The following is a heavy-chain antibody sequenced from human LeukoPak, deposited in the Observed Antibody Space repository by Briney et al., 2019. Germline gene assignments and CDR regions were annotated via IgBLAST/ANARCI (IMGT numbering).Heavy chain of an antibody. Sequence: SETLSLTCTVSGGSISSSSYYWGWIRQPPGKGLEWIGSIYYSGSTYYNPPLKSRVTISVDTSKNQFSLKLSSVTAADTAVYYCARLDNWSCRYWGQGTLVTVSS. CDR2: IYYSGST. CDR1: GGSISSSSYY. J-gene: IGHJ4*02. V-gene: IGHV4-39*01. CDR3: ARLDNWSCRY. D-gene: IGHD3-16*02.